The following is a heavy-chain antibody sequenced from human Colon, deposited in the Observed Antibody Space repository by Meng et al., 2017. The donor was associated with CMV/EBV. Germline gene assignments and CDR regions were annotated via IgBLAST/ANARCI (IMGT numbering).Heavy chain of an antibody. Sequence: GESLKISCEGSGFSFSDFEMNWVRQVPGKELEWVAYITSSSSGISYVDSVKGRFTISRDNAKNSLYLQMNNVRAEDTAVYYCARAPLTVFGASAQYYYHGMDVWGQGTTVTVSS. J-gene: IGHJ6*02. CDR2: ITSSSSGI. CDR1: GFSFSDFE. CDR3: ARAPLTVFGASAQYYYHGMDV. V-gene: IGHV3-48*03. D-gene: IGHD3-3*01.